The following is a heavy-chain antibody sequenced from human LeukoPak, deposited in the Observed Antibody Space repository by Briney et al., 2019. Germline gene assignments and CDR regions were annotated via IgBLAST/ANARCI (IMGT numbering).Heavy chain of an antibody. CDR3: AKLLRDETIYDF. Sequence: GGSLRLSCAASGFTFSSFEMNWVRQAPGKGLEWLSYISGSGRTIYYADSVKGRFTISRDNAKNSLLLEMNALRVEDTAFYYCAKLLRDETIYDFWGRGDLVTVSS. CDR2: ISGSGRTI. CDR1: GFTFSSFE. V-gene: IGHV3-48*03. D-gene: IGHD2/OR15-2a*01. J-gene: IGHJ2*01.